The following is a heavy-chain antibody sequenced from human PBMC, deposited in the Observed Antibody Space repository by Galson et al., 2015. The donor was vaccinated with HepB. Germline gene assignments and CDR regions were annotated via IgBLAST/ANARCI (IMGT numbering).Heavy chain of an antibody. Sequence: ETLSLTCSVSGGSISSGRYYWSWIRQPPGKGLEWMGYIHYSGSTNYSPSLQSRLTISVDTSKNQFSLRLSSVTAADTAVYYCASDEMTTIFFWGQGILVTVSS. CDR2: IHYSGST. CDR3: ASDEMTTIFF. J-gene: IGHJ4*02. D-gene: IGHD5-24*01. CDR1: GGSISSGRYY. V-gene: IGHV4-61*01.